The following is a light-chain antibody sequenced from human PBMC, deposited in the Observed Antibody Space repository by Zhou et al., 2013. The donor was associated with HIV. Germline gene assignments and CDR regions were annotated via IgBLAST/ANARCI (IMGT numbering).Light chain of an antibody. CDR3: QQYKTSSGET. CDR2: KAS. J-gene: IGKJ2*01. Sequence: DIQMTQSPSTLSASVGDRVTITCRASQNIGDWLAWYQQKPGKAPKLLFYKASNSESWVPSRFSGSGSGTQFTLTISRLQTDDFATYYCQQYKTSSGETFGQGTKLDMK. V-gene: IGKV1-5*03. CDR1: QNIGDW.